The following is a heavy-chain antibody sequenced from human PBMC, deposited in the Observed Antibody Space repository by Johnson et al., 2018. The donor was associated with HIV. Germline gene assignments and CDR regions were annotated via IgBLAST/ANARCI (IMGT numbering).Heavy chain of an antibody. J-gene: IGHJ3*02. CDR1: GFTFSSYG. CDR2: ISYDGSNK. CDR3: AKDLGGAHSSPRAFDI. V-gene: IGHV3-30*18. D-gene: IGHD6-13*01. Sequence: QVHLVESGGGVVQPVRSLRLSCAASGFTFSSYGMHWVRQAPGKGLEWVAVISYDGSNKYYADSVKGRLTISRDNSKNTLHLQMNSLRAEDTAVYYCAKDLGGAHSSPRAFDIWGQGTMVTVSS.